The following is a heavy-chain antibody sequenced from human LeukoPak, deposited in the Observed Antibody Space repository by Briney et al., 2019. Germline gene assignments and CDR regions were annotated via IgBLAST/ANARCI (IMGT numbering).Heavy chain of an antibody. V-gene: IGHV3-30-3*01. Sequence: GGSLRLSCAASGFTFSSYAMHWVRQAPGKGLEWVAVMSYDGSNKYYADSVKGRFTISRDNSKNTLYLQMNSLRAEDTAVYYCARASKAGYTAIVPLDYWGQGTLVTVSS. CDR2: MSYDGSNK. D-gene: IGHD5-18*01. CDR1: GFTFSSYA. J-gene: IGHJ4*02. CDR3: ARASKAGYTAIVPLDY.